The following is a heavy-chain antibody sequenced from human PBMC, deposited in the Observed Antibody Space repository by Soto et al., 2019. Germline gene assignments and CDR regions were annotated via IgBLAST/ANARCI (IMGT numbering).Heavy chain of an antibody. V-gene: IGHV3-23*01. D-gene: IGHD3-9*01. J-gene: IGHJ4*02. CDR3: TTGLDFDWLLLWRLDY. CDR1: GFTFSSYA. CDR2: ISGSGGST. Sequence: GGSLRLSCAASGFTFSSYAMSWVRQAPGKGLEWVSAISGSGGSTYYADSVKGRFTISRDNSKNTLYLQMNSLKTEDTAVYYCTTGLDFDWLLLWRLDYWGQGTLVTVSS.